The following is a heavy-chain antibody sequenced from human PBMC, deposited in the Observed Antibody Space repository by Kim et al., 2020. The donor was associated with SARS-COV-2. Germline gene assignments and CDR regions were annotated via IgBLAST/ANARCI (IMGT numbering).Heavy chain of an antibody. CDR3: ARYGAYYYYGMDV. CDR1: GFTFSSYW. Sequence: GGSLRLSCAASGFTFSSYWMSWVRQAPGKGLEWVANIKQDGSEKYYVDSVKGRFTISRDNAKNSLYLQMNSLRAEDTAVYYCARYGAYYYYGMDVWGQGTTVTVSS. D-gene: IGHD1-26*01. CDR2: IKQDGSEK. V-gene: IGHV3-7*01. J-gene: IGHJ6*02.